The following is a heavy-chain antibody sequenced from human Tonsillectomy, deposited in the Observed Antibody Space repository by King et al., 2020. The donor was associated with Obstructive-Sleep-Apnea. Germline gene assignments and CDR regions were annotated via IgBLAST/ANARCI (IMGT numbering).Heavy chain of an antibody. CDR1: GFSLTNPRLG. CDR2: IFSNDEK. V-gene: IGHV2-26*01. J-gene: IGHJ6*02. D-gene: IGHD1-14*01. Sequence: VTFKESGPVLVKPTETLTLTCTVSGFSLTNPRLGVSWIRQPPGKALEWLAHIFSNDEKSYSTSVKSKLTISKDTSKSQVVLTLTDVDPMDIGTYYCAREIVGNDKHYYGMDFWGQGTSVTVS. CDR3: AREIVGNDKHYYGMDF.